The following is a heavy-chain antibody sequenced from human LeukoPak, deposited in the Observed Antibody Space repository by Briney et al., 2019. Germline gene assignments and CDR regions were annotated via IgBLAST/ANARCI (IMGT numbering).Heavy chain of an antibody. Sequence: RSETLSLTFPVSGGSLSSYYWTWIRQPPGKGLEWIGYIYYSGTNNYNPSLRSRVTMSVDTSKNQFSLKLNSVTAADTAVYYCARSGTLTGYLYWGQGALVTVSS. CDR3: ARSGTLTGYLY. D-gene: IGHD3-9*01. CDR2: IYYSGTN. V-gene: IGHV4-59*01. J-gene: IGHJ4*02. CDR1: GGSLSSYY.